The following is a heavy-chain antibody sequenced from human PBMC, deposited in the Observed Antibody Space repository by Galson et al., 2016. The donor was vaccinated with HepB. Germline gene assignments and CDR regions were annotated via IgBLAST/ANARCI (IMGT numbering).Heavy chain of an antibody. Sequence: SLRLSCAASGFTFSSYWMSWVRQAPGKGLEWVANIKRDGSEKSYVDSVKGRFTISRDNADNSLYLQMNSLRAEDTAVYYRAHRDWKMFDGCWGRGILVTVSA. CDR3: AHRDWKMFDGC. CDR1: GFTFSSYW. V-gene: IGHV3-7*01. CDR2: IKRDGSEK. D-gene: IGHD3-10*02. J-gene: IGHJ4*02.